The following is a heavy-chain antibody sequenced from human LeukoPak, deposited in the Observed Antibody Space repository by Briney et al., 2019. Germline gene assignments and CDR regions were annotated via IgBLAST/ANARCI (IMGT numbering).Heavy chain of an antibody. CDR2: INSDGSST. V-gene: IGHV3-74*01. CDR1: GFSFSTCS. Sequence: PGGSLRLSCAASGFSFSTCSMNWVRQAPGKGLEWVSRINSDGSSTSYADSVKGRFTISRDNAKNTLYLQMNSLRAEDTAVYYCARDHGSYYFDYWGQGILVTVSS. J-gene: IGHJ4*02. CDR3: ARDHGSYYFDY. D-gene: IGHD3-10*01.